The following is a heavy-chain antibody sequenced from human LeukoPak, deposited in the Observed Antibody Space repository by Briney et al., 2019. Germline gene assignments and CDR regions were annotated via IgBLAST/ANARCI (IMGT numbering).Heavy chain of an antibody. CDR3: ARDRTMRGAIPEGAFEI. V-gene: IGHV3-48*02. CDR1: GFTFHFYS. Sequence: PGGSLRLSCAASGFTFHFYSMTWVRQAPGKGLEWVSYISSRSSTIYYTDSVKGRFTVSRDNAKNSLNLQMNSLRDEDTAVYYCARDRTMRGAIPEGAFEIWGQGTMVTVSS. J-gene: IGHJ3*02. D-gene: IGHD1-14*01. CDR2: ISSRSSTI.